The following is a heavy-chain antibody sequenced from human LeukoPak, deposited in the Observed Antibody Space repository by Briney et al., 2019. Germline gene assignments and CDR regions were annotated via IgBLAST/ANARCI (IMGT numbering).Heavy chain of an antibody. J-gene: IGHJ6*02. CDR2: MFYNGNT. V-gene: IGHV4-59*01. CDR3: ARLTREDGVDV. Sequence: SETLSLTCNVSGGSINGYYWTWIRQPPQKGLEWIGYMFYNGNTNYNPSLKSRVTISVDTSQSQISLRLASVTAADTGIYHCARLTREDGVDVWGQGTTVTVSS. CDR1: GGSINGYY.